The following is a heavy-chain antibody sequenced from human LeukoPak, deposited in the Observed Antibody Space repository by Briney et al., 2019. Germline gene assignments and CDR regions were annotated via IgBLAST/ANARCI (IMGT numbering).Heavy chain of an antibody. CDR2: IYYSGST. Sequence: SETLSLTCTVSGGSISSSSYYWGWIRQPPGKGLEWIGSIYYSGSTYYNPSLKSRVTISVDTSKNQFSLKLSSVTAADTAVYYCAGLGGYYPYYFDCWGQGTLVTVSS. D-gene: IGHD3-3*01. CDR1: GGSISSSSYY. J-gene: IGHJ4*02. V-gene: IGHV4-39*01. CDR3: AGLGGYYPYYFDC.